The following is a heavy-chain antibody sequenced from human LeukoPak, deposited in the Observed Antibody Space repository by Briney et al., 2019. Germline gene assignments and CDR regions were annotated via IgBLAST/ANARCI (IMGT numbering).Heavy chain of an antibody. CDR3: ARGDPYYDILTGYSD. CDR2: INPNSGGT. Sequence: VASVKVSCKASGYTFTGYYMHWVRQAPGQGLEWMGWINPNSGGTNYAQKFQGRVTMTRDTSISTAYMELSRLRSDDTAVYYCARGDPYYDILTGYSDWGQGTLVTVSS. CDR1: GYTFTGYY. J-gene: IGHJ4*02. V-gene: IGHV1-2*02. D-gene: IGHD3-9*01.